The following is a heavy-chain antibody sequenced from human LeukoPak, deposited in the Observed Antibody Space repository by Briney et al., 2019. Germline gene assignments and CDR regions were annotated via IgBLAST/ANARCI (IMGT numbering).Heavy chain of an antibody. CDR2: DTGKT. J-gene: IGHJ5*02. D-gene: IGHD2/OR15-2a*01. CDR3: ATGYYEPFAT. Sequence: SETLSLTRSVSGASLSSYYWDWLRQPPGKGLEWIGYDTGKTDSNPSLKSRVSISLDTSKKQFSLRLRSLTSADSAVYYCATGYYEPFATWGAGILVTVSS. V-gene: IGHV4-59*01. CDR1: GASLSSYY.